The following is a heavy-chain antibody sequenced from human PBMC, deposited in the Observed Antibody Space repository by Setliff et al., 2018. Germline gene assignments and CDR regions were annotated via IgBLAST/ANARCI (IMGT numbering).Heavy chain of an antibody. CDR3: ARSFNSGFYHQRDAYDI. CDR1: GDTFSTYS. V-gene: IGHV1-69*06. Sequence: SVKVSCKASGDTFSTYSLSWVRQAPGQGLEWMGGIIPLLETAKYAQKFQGRVTITADKSTSTGYMELRSLRSDDTAVYYCARSFNSGFYHQRDAYDIWGQGTLVTVSS. J-gene: IGHJ3*02. D-gene: IGHD5-12*01. CDR2: IIPLLETA.